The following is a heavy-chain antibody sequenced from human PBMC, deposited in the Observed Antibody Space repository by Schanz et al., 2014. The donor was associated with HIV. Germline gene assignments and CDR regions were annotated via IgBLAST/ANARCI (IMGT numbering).Heavy chain of an antibody. CDR2: ISESGSRS. V-gene: IGHV3-23*04. D-gene: IGHD3-22*01. Sequence: VHLVESGGGLEQPGGSLRLSCAASGFTFENFAMSWVRQAPGKGLEWVSSISESGSRSYYADSVNGRFTISRDNSKNTLYLQMTTLRTEDTAVYYCAKPEYDSRGNSQSHFDYWGQGTLVTVSS. CDR3: AKPEYDSRGNSQSHFDY. J-gene: IGHJ4*02. CDR1: GFTFENFA.